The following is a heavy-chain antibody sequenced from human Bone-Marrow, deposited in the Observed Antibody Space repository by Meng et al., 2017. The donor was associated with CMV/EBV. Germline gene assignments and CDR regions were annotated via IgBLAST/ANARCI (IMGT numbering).Heavy chain of an antibody. V-gene: IGHV1-2*02. Sequence: ASFKIFCKASGYTFTGNYMHWVRQAPGQGLEWMGWTNPNSGGTNYAQKFQGRVTMTRDTSISKAHMELSRLRSDDTAVYYCARDRDWIYAASNYYYYYGMDVWGQGTTVTVSS. J-gene: IGHJ6*02. CDR3: ARDRDWIYAASNYYYYYGMDV. CDR2: TNPNSGGT. CDR1: GYTFTGNY. D-gene: IGHD2-2*03.